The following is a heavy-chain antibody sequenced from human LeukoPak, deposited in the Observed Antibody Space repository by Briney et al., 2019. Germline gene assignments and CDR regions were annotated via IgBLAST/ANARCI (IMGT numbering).Heavy chain of an antibody. J-gene: IGHJ4*02. CDR2: ISSSSRYI. CDR1: GFTFSSYS. Sequence: GGSLRLSCAASGFTFSSYSMNWVRQAPGKGLEWVSSISSSSRYIYYADSVKGRFTISRDNAKNSLYLQMNSLRAEDTAVYYCARGGTTVTTIFFDYWGQGTLVTVSS. V-gene: IGHV3-21*01. D-gene: IGHD4-11*01. CDR3: ARGGTTVTTIFFDY.